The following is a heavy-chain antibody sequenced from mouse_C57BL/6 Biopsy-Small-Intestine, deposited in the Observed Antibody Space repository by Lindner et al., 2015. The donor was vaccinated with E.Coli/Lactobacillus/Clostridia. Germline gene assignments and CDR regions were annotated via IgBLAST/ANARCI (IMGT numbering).Heavy chain of an antibody. Sequence: SVKVSCKASGYIFTNDYLHWVRQAPGQGPEWMGIINPSGGSRTYALKFQGRVTLTRDTTANTAYLELSNLRSEDTAVYYCAKQFSGSYSQGGFDVWGQGTLVNVSS. CDR2: INPSGGSR. D-gene: IGHD2-12*01. CDR1: GYIFTNDY. V-gene: IGHV1-64*01. CDR3: AKQFSGSYSQGGFDV. J-gene: IGHJ3*01.